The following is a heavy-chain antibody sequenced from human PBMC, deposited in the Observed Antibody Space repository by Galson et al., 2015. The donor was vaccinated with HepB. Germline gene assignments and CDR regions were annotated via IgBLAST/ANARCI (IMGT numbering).Heavy chain of an antibody. Sequence: SLRLSCAASGFTFSSYAMHWVRQAPGKGLEWVAVISYDGSNKYYADSVKGRFTISRDNSKNTLYLQMNSLRAEDTAVYYCARGEYYYDSSGYLYYFDYWGQGTLVTVSS. J-gene: IGHJ4*02. V-gene: IGHV3-30-3*01. D-gene: IGHD3-22*01. CDR1: GFTFSSYA. CDR3: ARGEYYYDSSGYLYYFDY. CDR2: ISYDGSNK.